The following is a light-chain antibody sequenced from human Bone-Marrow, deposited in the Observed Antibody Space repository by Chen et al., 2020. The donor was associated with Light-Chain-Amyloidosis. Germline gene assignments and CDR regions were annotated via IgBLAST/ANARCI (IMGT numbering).Light chain of an antibody. J-gene: IGLJ1*01. CDR2: AVS. CDR3: SAFTSSRADV. Sequence: SALTQPVSVSRSPGQSITISCTGTSGDVGTSNYVSWYHQHPGKAPNVMIYAVSHRPGGVSKRCSGCESGNTASMTISGLQAEDEADYYCSAFTSSRADVFGPGTKVTVL. CDR1: SGDVGTSNY. V-gene: IGLV2-14*01.